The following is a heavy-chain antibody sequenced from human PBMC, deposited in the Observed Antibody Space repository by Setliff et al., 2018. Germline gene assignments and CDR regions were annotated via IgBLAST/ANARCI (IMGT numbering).Heavy chain of an antibody. J-gene: IGHJ3*02. CDR1: GFTLSDYY. CDR2: ISRGGNTI. Sequence: GGSLRLSCAASGFTLSDYYMTWIRQAPGKGLEWVSYISRGGNTIYYADSVKGRFTISRDNARDSLFLQMSSLRAEDTAVYYCAREVVGAPSTFDIWGQGTMVTVSS. CDR3: AREVVGAPSTFDI. D-gene: IGHD1-26*01. V-gene: IGHV3-11*04.